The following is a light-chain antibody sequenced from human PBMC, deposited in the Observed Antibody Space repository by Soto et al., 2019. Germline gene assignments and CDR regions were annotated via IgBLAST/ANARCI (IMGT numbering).Light chain of an antibody. Sequence: EIVMTQSPATLSVSPGERATLSCRASQSVSSNLAWYQHKPGQAPRLPIYGASTRATSIPARFSGSGSGTEFTLTISSLQSEDFAVYYCQQYNNWPPYTFGQGTKLEIK. J-gene: IGKJ2*01. CDR1: QSVSSN. CDR2: GAS. CDR3: QQYNNWPPYT. V-gene: IGKV3-15*01.